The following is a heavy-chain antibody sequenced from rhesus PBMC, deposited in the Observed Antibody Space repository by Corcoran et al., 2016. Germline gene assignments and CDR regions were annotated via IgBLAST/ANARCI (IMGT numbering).Heavy chain of an antibody. Sequence: EVQLVDSGGGLAKPGGSLRLSCVASGFTFSSHALHWFRQAPGKGLEWVSVITSVGTTDYADTGKGRCTIARDNAKKTVILEMNRLRGEDTAVYYCAKEGYSSYFRYGLDAWGQGVVVTVSS. J-gene: IGHJ6*01. CDR3: AKEGYSSYFRYGLDA. D-gene: IGHD6-13*01. CDR1: GFTFSSHA. CDR2: ITSVGTT. V-gene: IGHV3-103*01.